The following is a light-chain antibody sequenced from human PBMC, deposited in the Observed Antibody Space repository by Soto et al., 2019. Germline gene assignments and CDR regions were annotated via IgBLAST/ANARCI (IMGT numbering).Light chain of an antibody. CDR2: VNI. CDR3: QSYDSSLSVI. V-gene: IGLV1-40*01. CDR1: SSNIGAGYD. J-gene: IGLJ2*01. Sequence: QSVLTQPPSASGTPGQRVTISCSGSSSNIGAGYDVHWYQQLPGTAPKLLIYVNINRPSGVPDRFSASRSDSSASLAITGLQAEDEADYYCQSYDSSLSVIFGGGTKLTVL.